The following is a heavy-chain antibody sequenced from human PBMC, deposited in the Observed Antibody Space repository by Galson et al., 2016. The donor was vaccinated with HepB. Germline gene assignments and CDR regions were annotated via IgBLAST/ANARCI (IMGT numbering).Heavy chain of an antibody. D-gene: IGHD3-22*01. V-gene: IGHV3-30-3*01. Sequence: LRLSCAASGFTFSSYGIHWVRQAPGKGLEWVAVISADGSNYYYADSVKGRFTISRDNSKNTLYLQMNSLTTEDTAVYCCAGSYHSSGCFGNWYFDLWGRGTLVTVSS. CDR2: ISADGSNY. J-gene: IGHJ2*01. CDR1: GFTFSSYG. CDR3: AGSYHSSGCFGNWYFDL.